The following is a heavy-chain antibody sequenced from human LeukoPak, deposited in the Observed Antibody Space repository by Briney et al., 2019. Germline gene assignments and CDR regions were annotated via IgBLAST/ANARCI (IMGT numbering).Heavy chain of an antibody. J-gene: IGHJ4*02. CDR2: MNPNSGNT. D-gene: IGHD3-3*01. Sequence: ASVKVSCKASGYTFTSYDINWVRQATGQGLEWMGWMNPNSGNTGYAQKFQGRVTMTRNTSISTAYMELSSLRSEDTAVYYCARVSTYYDFWSAPRPLYYFDYWGQGTLVTVSS. CDR1: GYTFTSYD. V-gene: IGHV1-8*01. CDR3: ARVSTYYDFWSAPRPLYYFDY.